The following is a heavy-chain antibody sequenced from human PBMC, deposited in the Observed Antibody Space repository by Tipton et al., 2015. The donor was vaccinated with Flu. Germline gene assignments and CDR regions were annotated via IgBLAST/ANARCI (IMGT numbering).Heavy chain of an antibody. CDR2: MNQDGSVN. J-gene: IGHJ4*02. V-gene: IGHV3-7*01. CDR1: GFNFKSYW. D-gene: IGHD2-15*01. CDR3: ARHPDSAFEF. Sequence: SLRLSCAASGFNFKSYWMTWVRQAPGKGLEWVANMNQDGSVNYCVDSVKGRFTMSRDNVKNSLYLQMNSLRAEDTAVYYCARHPDSAFEFRGQGTLVTVSS.